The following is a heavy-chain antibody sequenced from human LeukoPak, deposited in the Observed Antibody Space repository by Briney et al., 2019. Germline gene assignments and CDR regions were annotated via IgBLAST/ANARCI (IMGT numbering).Heavy chain of an antibody. J-gene: IGHJ3*02. CDR2: IKQDGSEK. CDR1: GFTFSSYW. D-gene: IGHD3-22*01. V-gene: IGHV3-7*03. Sequence: TGGSRRLSYAVSGFTFSSYWMSWVRQAPGKGLEWVANIKQDGSEKYYVDSVKGRFTISRDNAKNSLYLQMNSLRAEDTAVYYCAREDDSSGYYSDAFDIWGQGTMVTVSS. CDR3: AREDDSSGYYSDAFDI.